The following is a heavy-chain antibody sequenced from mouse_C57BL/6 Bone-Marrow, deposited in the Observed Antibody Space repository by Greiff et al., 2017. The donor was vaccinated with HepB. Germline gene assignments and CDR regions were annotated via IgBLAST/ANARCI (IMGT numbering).Heavy chain of an antibody. V-gene: IGHV1-55*01. D-gene: IGHD2-5*01. J-gene: IGHJ4*01. CDR2: IYPGSGST. CDR1: GYTFTSYW. Sequence: QVQLQQSGAELVKPGASVKMSCKASGYTFTSYWITWVKQRPGQGLEWIGDIYPGSGSTNYNEKFKSKATLTVDTSSSTAYMQLSSLTSEDSAVYYCARSGAYYSNSDYAMDYWGQGTSVTVSS. CDR3: ARSGAYYSNSDYAMDY.